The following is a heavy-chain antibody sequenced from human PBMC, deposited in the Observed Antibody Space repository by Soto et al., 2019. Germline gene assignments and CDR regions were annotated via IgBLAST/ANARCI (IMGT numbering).Heavy chain of an antibody. J-gene: IGHJ4*02. CDR3: ARTIGGASSLYFDY. CDR2: IYTGGLT. CDR1: GFTVGSNY. D-gene: IGHD2-15*01. V-gene: IGHV3-66*01. Sequence: XXSLRLSFAASGFTVGSNYMDWVLQAPGKGLEWVSVIYTGGLTSYADSVKGRFTISRDDSSNTLYLQMSSLRNDDSAVYYCARTIGGASSLYFDYWGQGTLVTVSS.